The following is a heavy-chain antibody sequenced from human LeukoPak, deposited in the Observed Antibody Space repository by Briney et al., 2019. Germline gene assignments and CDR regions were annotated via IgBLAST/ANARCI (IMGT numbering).Heavy chain of an antibody. CDR1: GGSISSYY. J-gene: IGHJ4*02. CDR2: IYYSGST. D-gene: IGHD3-10*01. Sequence: SETLSLTCTVSGGSISSYYWSWIRQPPGKGLEWIGYIYYSGSTNYNPSLKSRVTISVDTSKNQFSLKLSSVTAADTAVYYCARSLGRGSGYWGQGTLVTVSS. V-gene: IGHV4-59*08. CDR3: ARSLGRGSGY.